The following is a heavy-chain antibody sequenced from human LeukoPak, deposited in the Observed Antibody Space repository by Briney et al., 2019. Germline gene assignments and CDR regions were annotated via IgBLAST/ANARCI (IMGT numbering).Heavy chain of an antibody. Sequence: PGGSLRLSCAASGFTVSSNYRNWVRQAPGKGLEWVSVIYSGGSTYYADSVKGRFTISRDNSKSTLYLQMNSLRVEDTAAYYCARCAGGIWAFDCWGQGTLVTVSS. CDR2: IYSGGST. CDR3: ARCAGGIWAFDC. D-gene: IGHD3-16*01. CDR1: GFTVSSNY. J-gene: IGHJ4*02. V-gene: IGHV3-53*01.